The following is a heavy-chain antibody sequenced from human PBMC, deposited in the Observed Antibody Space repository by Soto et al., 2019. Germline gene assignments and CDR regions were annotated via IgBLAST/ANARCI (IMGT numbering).Heavy chain of an antibody. CDR2: INHSGST. Sequence: PSETLSLTCAVYGGSFSGYYWSWIRQPPGKGLEWIGEINHSGSTNYNPSLKSRVTISVDTSKNQFSLKLSSVTAADTAVYYCARGSVGIVVVVDASRWFDPWGQGTLVTGSS. V-gene: IGHV4-34*01. J-gene: IGHJ5*02. D-gene: IGHD2-15*01. CDR3: ARGSVGIVVVVDASRWFDP. CDR1: GGSFSGYY.